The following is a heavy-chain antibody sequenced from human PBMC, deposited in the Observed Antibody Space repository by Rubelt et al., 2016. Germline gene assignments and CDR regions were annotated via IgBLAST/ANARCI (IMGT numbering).Heavy chain of an antibody. CDR3: ARDLSSAVAGTVWDFDY. CDR1: GYTFTSYG. Sequence: QVQLVQSGAEVKKPGASVKVSCKASGYTFTSYGISWVRQAPGQGLEWMGWISAYNGNTNWAQKLQGRVTMTTDTSTSTAYMELGSLRSDETAVYYCARDLSSAVAGTVWDFDYWGQGTLVTVSS. CDR2: ISAYNGNT. J-gene: IGHJ4*02. D-gene: IGHD6-19*01. V-gene: IGHV1-18*01.